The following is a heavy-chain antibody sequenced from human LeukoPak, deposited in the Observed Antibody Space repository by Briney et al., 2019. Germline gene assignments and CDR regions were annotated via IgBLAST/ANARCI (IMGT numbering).Heavy chain of an antibody. V-gene: IGHV5-51*01. CDR3: ARPNRGYSYAGLDAFDI. J-gene: IGHJ3*02. CDR2: IYPGDSDT. CDR1: GNSFTSYC. Sequence: GESLKISCKGSGNSFTSYCIGWVRQMPGKGLEWMGIIYPGDSDTRYSPSFQGQVTISADKSISTAYLQWSSLKASDTAMYYCARPNRGYSYAGLDAFDIWGQGTMVTVFS. D-gene: IGHD5-18*01.